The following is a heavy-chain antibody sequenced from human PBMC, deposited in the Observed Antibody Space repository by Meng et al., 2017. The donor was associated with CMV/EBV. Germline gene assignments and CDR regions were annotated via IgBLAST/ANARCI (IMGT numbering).Heavy chain of an antibody. D-gene: IGHD3-3*01. Sequence: GGSLRLSCAASGFTFSSYAMHWVRQAPGKGLVWVAVISYDGSNKYYADSVKGRFTISRDNSKNTLYLQMNSLRAEDTAVYYCARDQKNYDFWSGYYFRGYYYYYYGMDVWGQGTTVTVSS. V-gene: IGHV3-30*04. CDR2: ISYDGSNK. J-gene: IGHJ6*02. CDR1: GFTFSSYA. CDR3: ARDQKNYDFWSGYYFRGYYYYYYGMDV.